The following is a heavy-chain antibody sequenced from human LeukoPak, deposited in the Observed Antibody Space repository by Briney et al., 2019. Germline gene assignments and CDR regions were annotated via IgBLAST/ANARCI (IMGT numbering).Heavy chain of an antibody. V-gene: IGHV3-23*01. Sequence: GGSLRLSCAASGFTFSTYAMSWVRQAPGKGLEWVSAISGSGGSTYYADSVKGRFTISRDNSKNTLYLQMNSLRAEDTAVYYCAKGDNVDTAMVSNGGYYGMDVWGQGTTVTVSS. CDR1: GFTFSTYA. CDR3: AKGDNVDTAMVSNGGYYGMDV. D-gene: IGHD5-18*01. J-gene: IGHJ6*02. CDR2: ISGSGGST.